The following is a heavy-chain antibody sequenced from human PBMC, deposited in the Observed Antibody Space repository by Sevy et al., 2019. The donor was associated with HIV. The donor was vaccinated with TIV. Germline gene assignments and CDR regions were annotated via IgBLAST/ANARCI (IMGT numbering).Heavy chain of an antibody. CDR1: GFTFGDYA. V-gene: IGHV3-49*03. CDR2: IRSKDYGGAT. J-gene: IGHJ4*02. Sequence: GGSLRLSCTGSGFTFGDYAMSWFRQAPGMGLEWVGFIRSKDYGGATEYAASVKGRFTISSDDSKSIADLQMNSLKTEDTAVYYCTRSYFYDISGYSDYWGQGTLVTVSS. D-gene: IGHD3-22*01. CDR3: TRSYFYDISGYSDY.